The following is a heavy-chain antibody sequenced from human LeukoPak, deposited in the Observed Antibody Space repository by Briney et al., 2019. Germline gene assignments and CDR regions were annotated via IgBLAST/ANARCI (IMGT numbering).Heavy chain of an antibody. D-gene: IGHD5-24*01. J-gene: IGHJ4*02. V-gene: IGHV4-4*07. Sequence: TLSPTRTVFGVPFSSYSQSWLPQPARKGLEGIGRIYTSGSTNYNSSLKSRVTMSVDTSKNQVSLKLSSVTAADTAVYYCATGDGYNSFDYWGQGTLVTVSS. CDR2: IYTSGST. CDR1: GVPFSSYS. CDR3: ATGDGYNSFDY.